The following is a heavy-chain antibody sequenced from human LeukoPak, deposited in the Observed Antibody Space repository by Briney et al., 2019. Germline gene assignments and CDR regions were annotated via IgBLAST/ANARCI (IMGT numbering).Heavy chain of an antibody. V-gene: IGHV4-39*07. D-gene: IGHD2-2*01. Sequence: SETLSLTCAVSGGSISSNSYYWGWIRQPPGKGLEWIGSIYYSGSTYYNPSLKSRVTISVDTSKNQFSLKLSSVTAADTAVYYCARIVVVPAGYYYYYYMDVWGKGTTVTVSS. J-gene: IGHJ6*03. CDR3: ARIVVVPAGYYYYYYMDV. CDR1: GGSISSNSYY. CDR2: IYYSGST.